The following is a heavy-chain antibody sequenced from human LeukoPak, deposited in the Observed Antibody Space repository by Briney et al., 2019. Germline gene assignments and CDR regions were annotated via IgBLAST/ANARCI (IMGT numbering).Heavy chain of an antibody. J-gene: IGHJ4*02. V-gene: IGHV3-7*01. Sequence: GGSLRLSCAASGFTFSNSWMSWVRQAPGKGLEWVATIKPDGSEKYYVDSVKGRFTISRDNAKNSLYLQMSSLRAEDTAVYYCAAANYFDYWGQGTLVTVSS. CDR2: IKPDGSEK. CDR1: GFTFSNSW. CDR3: AAANYFDY.